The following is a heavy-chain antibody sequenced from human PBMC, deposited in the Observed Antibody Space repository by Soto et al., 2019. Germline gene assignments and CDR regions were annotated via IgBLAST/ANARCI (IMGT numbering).Heavy chain of an antibody. CDR2: LDQSGGT. V-gene: IGHV4-34*01. Sequence: SGTLSLTCAVVGDSLRGQSWNWIRQSPGKGLEWIGELDQSGGTNYNPSLKSRAIISDDTSKNQFSLTLTSVTAADTAVYYCAREDSDGWSGESLDVWGQGTTVTVSS. CDR1: GDSLRGQS. CDR3: AREDSDGWSGESLDV. J-gene: IGHJ6*02. D-gene: IGHD6-19*01.